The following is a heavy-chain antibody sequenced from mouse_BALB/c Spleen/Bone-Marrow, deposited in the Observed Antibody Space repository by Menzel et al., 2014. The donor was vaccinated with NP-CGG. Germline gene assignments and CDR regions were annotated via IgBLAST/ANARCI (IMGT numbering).Heavy chain of an antibody. Sequence: EVQGVESGGGLVQPGGSMKLSCVASGFTFSNYWMNWVRQSPEKGLEWVAEIRLKSNNYATHYAESVKGRFTISRDDSKSSVYLQMNNLRAEDTGIYYCTRPNYYGSGYYFDYWGQGTTLTVSS. CDR2: IRLKSNNYAT. V-gene: IGHV6-6*02. J-gene: IGHJ2*01. CDR1: GFTFSNYW. CDR3: TRPNYYGSGYYFDY. D-gene: IGHD1-1*01.